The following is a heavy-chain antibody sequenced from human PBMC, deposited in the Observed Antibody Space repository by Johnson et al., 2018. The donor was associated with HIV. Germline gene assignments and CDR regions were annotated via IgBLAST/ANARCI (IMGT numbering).Heavy chain of an antibody. CDR3: AIVGQLARTHAFDI. J-gene: IGHJ3*02. V-gene: IGHV3-66*02. Sequence: MQLVESGGGLVQPGGSLRLSCAASGFTVSSNYMNWVRQAPGKGLEWVSVIYSGGSTYYADSVKGRFTISRDNSKNTVYLQMNSLRAEDTAVYYCAIVGQLARTHAFDIWGQGTMVTVSS. CDR1: GFTVSSNY. D-gene: IGHD6-13*01. CDR2: IYSGGST.